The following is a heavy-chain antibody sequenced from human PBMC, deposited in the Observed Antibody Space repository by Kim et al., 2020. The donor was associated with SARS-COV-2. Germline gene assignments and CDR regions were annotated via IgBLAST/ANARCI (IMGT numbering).Heavy chain of an antibody. CDR3: ARKMYYYDNVKGWFDY. CDR1: GFTFSSYW. Sequence: GGSLRLSCAASGFTFSSYWMSWVRQAPGKGLEWVANIKQDGSEKSYVDSVKGRFTISRDNAKNSLFLQINSLRDEDTAVYYCARKMYYYDNVKGWFDYWGQGTLVTVSS. CDR2: IKQDGSEK. J-gene: IGHJ4*02. V-gene: IGHV3-7*01. D-gene: IGHD3-22*01.